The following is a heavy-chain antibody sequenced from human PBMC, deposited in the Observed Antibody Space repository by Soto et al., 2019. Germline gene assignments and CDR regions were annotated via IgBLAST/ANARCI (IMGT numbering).Heavy chain of an antibody. Sequence: GGSLRLSCAASGFTFSSYSMNWVRQAPGKGLEWVSSISSSSSYIYYADSVKGRFTISRDNAKNSLYLQMNSLRAEDTAVYYCAREKGGTAAVYYHYYGMDVWGQGTTVTVSS. J-gene: IGHJ6*02. V-gene: IGHV3-21*01. D-gene: IGHD1-1*01. CDR2: ISSSSSYI. CDR3: AREKGGTAAVYYHYYGMDV. CDR1: GFTFSSYS.